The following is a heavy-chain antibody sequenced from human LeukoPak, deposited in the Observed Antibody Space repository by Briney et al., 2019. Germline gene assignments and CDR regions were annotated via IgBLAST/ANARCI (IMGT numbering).Heavy chain of an antibody. J-gene: IGHJ5*02. CDR3: AKATSVTGGWFDP. CDR1: GFTFSSYA. Sequence: PGGSLTLSCAPSGFTFSSYAMSWVRHAPGRGLEWVSTISGSGYNTHYPDSVRGRFTISRDNSKNTLYLHMNGLRAEDTAVYYCAKATSVTGGWFDPWGQGTLVTVSS. D-gene: IGHD4-17*01. V-gene: IGHV3-23*01. CDR2: ISGSGYNT.